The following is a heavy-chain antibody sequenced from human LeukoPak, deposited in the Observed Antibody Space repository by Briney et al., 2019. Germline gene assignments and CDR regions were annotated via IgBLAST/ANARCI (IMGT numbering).Heavy chain of an antibody. CDR2: VSPSSGAT. V-gene: IGHV1-2*02. CDR1: GYTFTAYR. J-gene: IGHJ4*02. Sequence: ASVKVSCKASGYTFTAYRVYWMRQAPGQGLEWMGWVSPSSGATKYAQKFQGRVTMTRDTSTSTAYVELRRLRSDDTAVYYCAREIPSVSPIPTTALDYWGQGILVTVSS. CDR3: AREIPSVSPIPTTALDY. D-gene: IGHD2-2*02.